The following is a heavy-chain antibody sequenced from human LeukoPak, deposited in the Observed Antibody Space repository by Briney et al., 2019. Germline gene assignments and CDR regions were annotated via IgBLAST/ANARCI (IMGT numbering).Heavy chain of an antibody. CDR3: ARGLVVGATYFGY. CDR1: GGSISSYY. CDR2: IYYSGST. Sequence: SETLSLTCTVSGGSISSYYWSWIRQPPGKGLEWIGYIYYSGSTNYNPSLKSRVTISVDTSKNQFSLKLSSVTAADTAVYYCARGLVVGATYFGYWGQGTLVTVSS. V-gene: IGHV4-59*01. D-gene: IGHD1-26*01. J-gene: IGHJ4*02.